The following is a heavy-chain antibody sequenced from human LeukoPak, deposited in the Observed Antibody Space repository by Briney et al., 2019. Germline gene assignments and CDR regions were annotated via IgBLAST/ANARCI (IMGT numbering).Heavy chain of an antibody. D-gene: IGHD1-1*01. CDR2: ISWESTYI. V-gene: IGHV3-21*01. CDR3: ARVSGRLERQSDLDY. J-gene: IGHJ4*02. CDR1: VFTFASYP. Sequence: PGVSVTLSCAAWVFTFASYPMNGLRRARGRGREGVSSISWESTYIYNAGSVKGRFTISRDNAQASLYLQMISLRADDTAVYYCARVSGRLERQSDLDYWGQGTLVIVSS.